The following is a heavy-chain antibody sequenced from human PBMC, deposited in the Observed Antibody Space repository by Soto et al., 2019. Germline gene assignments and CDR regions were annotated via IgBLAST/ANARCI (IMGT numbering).Heavy chain of an antibody. CDR1: GGSISSYY. CDR2: IYYSGST. V-gene: IGHV4-59*01. Sequence: SETLSLTCTVSGGSISSYYWSWIRQPPGKGLEWIGYIYYSGSTNYNPSHKSRVTISVDTSKNQFSLKLSSVTAADTAVYYCARSGSYYYFDYWGQGTLVTVSS. D-gene: IGHD1-26*01. CDR3: ARSGSYYYFDY. J-gene: IGHJ4*02.